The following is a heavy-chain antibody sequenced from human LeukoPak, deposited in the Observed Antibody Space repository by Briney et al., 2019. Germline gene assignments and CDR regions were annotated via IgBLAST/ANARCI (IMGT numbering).Heavy chain of an antibody. CDR3: ARDGRRGYSGYDPDY. CDR2: IIPILGIA. D-gene: IGHD5-12*01. Sequence: SVKVSCKASGGTFSSYAISWVRQAPGQGLEWMGRIIPILGIANYAQKFQGRVTMTRNTSISTAYMELSSLRSEDTAVYYCARDGRRGYSGYDPDYWGQGTLVTVSS. CDR1: GGTFSSYA. V-gene: IGHV1-69*04. J-gene: IGHJ4*02.